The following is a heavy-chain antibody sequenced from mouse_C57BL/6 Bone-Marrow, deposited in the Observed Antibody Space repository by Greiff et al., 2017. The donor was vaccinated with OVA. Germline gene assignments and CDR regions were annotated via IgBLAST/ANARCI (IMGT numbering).Heavy chain of an antibody. V-gene: IGHV1-80*01. CDR3: ARGGLVAY. CDR2: IYPGDGDT. J-gene: IGHJ3*01. D-gene: IGHD3-3*01. Sequence: VKLMESGAELVKPGASVKISCKASGYAFSSYWMNWVKQRPGKGLEWIGQIYPGDGDTNYNGKFKGKATLTADKSSSTAYMQLSSLTSEDSAVYFCARGGLVAYWGQGTLVTVSA. CDR1: GYAFSSYW.